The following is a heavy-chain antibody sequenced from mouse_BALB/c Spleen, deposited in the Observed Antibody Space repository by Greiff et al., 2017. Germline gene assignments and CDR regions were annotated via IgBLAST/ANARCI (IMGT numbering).Heavy chain of an antibody. D-gene: IGHD2-14*01. J-gene: IGHJ2*01. Sequence: VQLQQSGPELVKPGASVKIPCKASGYTFTDYNMDWVKQSHGKSLEWIGDINPNNGGTIYNQKFKGKATLTVDKSSSTAYMELRSLTSEDTAVYYCARARYDGGFDYWGQGTTLTVSS. CDR3: ARARYDGGFDY. CDR2: INPNNGGT. V-gene: IGHV1-18*01. CDR1: GYTFTDYN.